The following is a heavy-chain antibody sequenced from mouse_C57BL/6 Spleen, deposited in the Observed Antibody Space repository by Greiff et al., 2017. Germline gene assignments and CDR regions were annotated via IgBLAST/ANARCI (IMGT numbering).Heavy chain of an antibody. Sequence: DVMLVESGGGLVKPGGSLKLSCAASGFTFSDYGMHWVRQAPEKGLEWVAYISSGSSTIYYADAVKGRFTISRDNAKNTLFLQMTSLRSEDTAMYYCARGYYGRRYFDVWGTGTTVTVSS. CDR3: ARGYYGRRYFDV. CDR2: ISSGSSTI. CDR1: GFTFSDYG. J-gene: IGHJ1*03. D-gene: IGHD1-1*01. V-gene: IGHV5-17*01.